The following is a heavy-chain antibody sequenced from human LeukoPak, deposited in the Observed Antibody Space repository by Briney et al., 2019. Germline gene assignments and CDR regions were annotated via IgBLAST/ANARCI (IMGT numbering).Heavy chain of an antibody. J-gene: IGHJ2*01. CDR1: GFTFSSYW. D-gene: IGHD5-18*01. Sequence: GGSLRLSCAASGFTFSSYWMSWARQAPGKGLEWVADIKQDGSEKYYVDSVKGRFTISRDNAKNSLYLQMNSLRAEDTAVYYCAREAAKDTAMVTYAEYFDLWGRGTLVTVSS. CDR2: IKQDGSEK. V-gene: IGHV3-7*03. CDR3: AREAAKDTAMVTYAEYFDL.